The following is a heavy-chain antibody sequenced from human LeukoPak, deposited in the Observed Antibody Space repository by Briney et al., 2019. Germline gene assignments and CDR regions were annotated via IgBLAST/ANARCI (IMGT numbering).Heavy chain of an antibody. Sequence: ASVKVSFKASDYTFTNYGISWVRQAPGQGPEWMGWISAYNGNTNQAQKLQGRVTMTTDTSTRTAYMELRSLRSDDTAVYYCARDYYDSSGYYYVFAYWGQGTLVTASS. J-gene: IGHJ4*02. CDR1: DYTFTNYG. CDR2: ISAYNGNT. V-gene: IGHV1-18*01. D-gene: IGHD3-22*01. CDR3: ARDYYDSSGYYYVFAY.